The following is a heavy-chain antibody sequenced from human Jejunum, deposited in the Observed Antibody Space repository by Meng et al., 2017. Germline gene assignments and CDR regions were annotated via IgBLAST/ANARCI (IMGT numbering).Heavy chain of an antibody. CDR2: IQSKTKNYAT. D-gene: IGHD2-8*01. CDR3: TVYTTGHI. CDR1: GFVFSDSD. J-gene: IGHJ3*02. Sequence: GGSLRLSCAASGFVFSDSDIHWVRQASGKGRGWVGRIQSKTKNYATAYAASVKGRFTISRDDSLTTAYLQMNSLGGEDTALYYCTVYTTGHIWGRGTKVTVSS. V-gene: IGHV3-73*01.